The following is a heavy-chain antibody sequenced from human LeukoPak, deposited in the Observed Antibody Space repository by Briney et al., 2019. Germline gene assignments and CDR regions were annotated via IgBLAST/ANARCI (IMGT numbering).Heavy chain of an antibody. CDR3: AREGRQDYVYFDY. J-gene: IGHJ4*02. V-gene: IGHV4-59*01. CDR1: GFSISSYY. D-gene: IGHD4-17*01. CDR2: INYSGNT. Sequence: PSESLSLTCTVSGFSISSYYWSWVRQPPGKGLEWVAYINYSGNTKYNPSRKSRVPISVDKSKNQFPLRLSTVPAADRAVYYGAREGRQDYVYFDYWGQGTLVTVSS.